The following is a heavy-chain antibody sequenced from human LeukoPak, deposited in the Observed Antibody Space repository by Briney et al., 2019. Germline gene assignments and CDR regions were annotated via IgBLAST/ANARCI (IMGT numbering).Heavy chain of an antibody. Sequence: PSETLSLTCTVSGGSITTYYWSWIRQPPGKGLEWIGFIFYSGSTNYNPSLKSRVTISLNTSKTQFSLKLSSVTAADTAVYYCARYYYDSSGYGSAFDIWGQGTMVTVSS. CDR2: IFYSGST. CDR3: ARYYYDSSGYGSAFDI. CDR1: GGSITTYY. J-gene: IGHJ3*02. V-gene: IGHV4-59*01. D-gene: IGHD3-22*01.